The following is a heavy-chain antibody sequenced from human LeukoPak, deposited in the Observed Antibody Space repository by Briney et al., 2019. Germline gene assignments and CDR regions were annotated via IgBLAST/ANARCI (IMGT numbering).Heavy chain of an antibody. D-gene: IGHD3-16*01. CDR3: AKGGGGRLIYYYYMDV. V-gene: IGHV3-9*03. CDR1: GFTFDDYA. CDR2: ITWNSDNI. J-gene: IGHJ6*03. Sequence: PGGSLRLSCAASGFTFDDYAMHWVRQAPGKGLEWVSGITWNSDNIEYADSVKGRFTISRDNAKNSLYLQMNSLRAEDMALYYCAKGGGGRLIYYYYMDVRGKGTTVTVSS.